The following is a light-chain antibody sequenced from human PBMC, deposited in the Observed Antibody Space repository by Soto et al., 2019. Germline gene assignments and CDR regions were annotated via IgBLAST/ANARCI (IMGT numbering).Light chain of an antibody. V-gene: IGLV2-14*01. CDR2: DVS. CDR3: SSYTSSSTYV. CDR1: SSDVGGYKY. J-gene: IGLJ1*01. Sequence: QSVLTQPASVSGSPGQSITISCTGSSSDVGGYKYVSWYQQYPGKAPKLMIYDVSNRPSGVSNRFSGSKSGNMASLTISGLQAEDEADYYCSSYTSSSTYVFGTGTKVTVL.